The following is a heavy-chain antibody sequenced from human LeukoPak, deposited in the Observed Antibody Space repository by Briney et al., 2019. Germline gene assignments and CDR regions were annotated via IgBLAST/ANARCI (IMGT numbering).Heavy chain of an antibody. D-gene: IGHD3-9*01. CDR1: GYTFTGYH. J-gene: IGHJ4*02. CDR2: INPDSGGT. Sequence: ASVKVSCKASGYTFTGYHIHWVRQAPGQGLEWMGWINPDSGGTNFPQNFQGRVTRTRDTSISTAYMEISWLRSDDTAVYYCARDLTGDPAAYFDFWGQGTLVTVSS. V-gene: IGHV1-2*02. CDR3: ARDLTGDPAAYFDF.